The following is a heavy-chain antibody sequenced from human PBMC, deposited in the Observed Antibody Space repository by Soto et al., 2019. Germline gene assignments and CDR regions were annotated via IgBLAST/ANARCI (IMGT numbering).Heavy chain of an antibody. J-gene: IGHJ4*02. CDR3: ARGDSSDYSTATPADY. Sequence: GESLKISCSGSGYNFANYWIGWVRQMPGKGLEWMGIIYPSDSDTRYSPPFEGQVTISADRSISTAYLQWNSLKASDTAMYFCARGDSSDYSTATPADYWGQGTLVTVSS. V-gene: IGHV5-51*01. D-gene: IGHD3-22*01. CDR1: GYNFANYW. CDR2: IYPSDSDT.